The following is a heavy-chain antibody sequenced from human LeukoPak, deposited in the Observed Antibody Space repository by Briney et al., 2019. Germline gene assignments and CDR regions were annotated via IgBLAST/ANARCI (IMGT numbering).Heavy chain of an antibody. J-gene: IGHJ4*02. D-gene: IGHD6-6*01. V-gene: IGHV4-31*03. Sequence: PSETLSLTCTVSGGSISSGGYYWSWIRQHPGKGLEWIGYIYYSGSTYYNPSLKSRVTISVDTSKNQFSLKLSSVTAPDTAGYYCARSVAARRGGYFDYWGQGTLITVSS. CDR1: GGSISSGGYY. CDR2: IYYSGST. CDR3: ARSVAARRGGYFDY.